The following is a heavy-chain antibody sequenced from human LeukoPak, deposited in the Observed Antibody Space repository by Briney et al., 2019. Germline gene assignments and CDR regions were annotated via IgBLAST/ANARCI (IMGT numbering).Heavy chain of an antibody. CDR3: ATLTRNYYDSSGYYHGGWFDP. D-gene: IGHD3-22*01. CDR2: FDPEDGET. V-gene: IGHV1-24*01. J-gene: IGHJ5*02. Sequence: ASVKVSCKVSGYTLTELSMHWVRQAPGKGLEWMGGFDPEDGETIYAQKFQGRVTMTEDTSTDTAYMELSSLRSEDTAVYYCATLTRNYYDSSGYYHGGWFDPWGQGTLVTVSS. CDR1: GYTLTELS.